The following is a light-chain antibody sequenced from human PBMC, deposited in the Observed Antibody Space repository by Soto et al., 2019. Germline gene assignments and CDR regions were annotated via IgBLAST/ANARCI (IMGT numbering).Light chain of an antibody. J-gene: IGLJ3*02. CDR2: EVN. Sequence: QSVLTQSPSASASPGQSCTISFPGSSGDIGAYNYVSWYQQHPGKAPKLIIYEVNKRPSGVPDRFAGSKSGITASLTVSGLKAADEADYFCGAHAGSNTWVFGGGTKVTVL. V-gene: IGLV2-8*01. CDR3: GAHAGSNTWV. CDR1: SGDIGAYNY.